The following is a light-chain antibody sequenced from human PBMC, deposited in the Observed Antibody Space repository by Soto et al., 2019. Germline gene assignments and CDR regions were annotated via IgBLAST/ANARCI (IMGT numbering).Light chain of an antibody. CDR1: QSVSSN. V-gene: IGKV3-15*01. CDR3: QQYNNWPLT. CDR2: GAS. Sequence: EIVITQSPATLSVSPGERVTLSCRASQSVSSNLAWYQQKPGQAPRLLIYGASTRATGIPARFSGSGSGTEFTLTISSPQSEDFAVYHCQQYNNWPLTFGGGTKVDIK. J-gene: IGKJ4*01.